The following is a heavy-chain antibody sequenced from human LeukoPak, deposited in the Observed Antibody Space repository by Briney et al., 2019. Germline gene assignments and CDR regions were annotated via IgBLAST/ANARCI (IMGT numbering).Heavy chain of an antibody. Sequence: SETLSLTCAVYGGSFSGYYWSWIRQPPGKGLEWIGEINHSGSTNYNPSLKSRVTISVGTSKNQFSLKLSSVTAADTAVYYCAGSSIAARPRRHFDYWGQGTLVTVSS. D-gene: IGHD6-6*01. CDR2: INHSGST. CDR3: AGSSIAARPRRHFDY. J-gene: IGHJ4*02. CDR1: GGSFSGYY. V-gene: IGHV4-34*01.